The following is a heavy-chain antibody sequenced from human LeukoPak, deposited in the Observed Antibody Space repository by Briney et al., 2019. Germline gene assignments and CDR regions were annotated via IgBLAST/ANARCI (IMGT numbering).Heavy chain of an antibody. CDR2: SYPGDSDT. CDR1: GYSFTSDW. J-gene: IGHJ4*02. CDR3: LTQGTVTTSHY. Sequence: EPLKISCKAFGYSFTSDWIGWVRQMPGKGLEWMGISYPGDSDTRYSPSFQGQVTISADKSISPSYLQRSSLKASHPHTHSCLTQGTVTTSHYGGEGPLVTVSS. D-gene: IGHD4-17*01. V-gene: IGHV5-51*01.